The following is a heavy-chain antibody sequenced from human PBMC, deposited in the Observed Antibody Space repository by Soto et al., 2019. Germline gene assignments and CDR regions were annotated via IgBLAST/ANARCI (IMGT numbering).Heavy chain of an antibody. CDR3: ARVDNDYDSSGYYADY. CDR2: IYYSGST. D-gene: IGHD3-22*01. J-gene: IGHJ4*02. Sequence: PSETLSLTCTVSGGSISSGGYYWSWIRQHPGKGLEWIGYIYYSGSTYYNPSLKSRVTISVDTSKNQFSLKLSSVTAADTAVYYCARVDNDYDSSGYYADYWGQGTLVTVSS. CDR1: GGSISSGGYY. V-gene: IGHV4-31*03.